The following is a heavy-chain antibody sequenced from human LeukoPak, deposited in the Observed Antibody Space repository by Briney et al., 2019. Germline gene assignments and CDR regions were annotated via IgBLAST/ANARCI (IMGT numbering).Heavy chain of an antibody. CDR2: IRYDGSNK. CDR3: AKPNYGGTRGGFDKDYFDY. Sequence: GGSLRLSCAASGFTFSSYGMHWVRQAPGKGLEWVAFIRYDGSNKYYAGSVKGRFTISRDNSKNTLYLQMNSLRAEDTAVYYCAKPNYGGTRGGFDKDYFDYWGQGTLVTVSS. D-gene: IGHD4-23*01. J-gene: IGHJ4*02. V-gene: IGHV3-30*02. CDR1: GFTFSSYG.